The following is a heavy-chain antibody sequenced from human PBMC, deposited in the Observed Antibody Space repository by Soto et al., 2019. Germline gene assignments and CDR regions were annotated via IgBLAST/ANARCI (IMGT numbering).Heavy chain of an antibody. CDR3: ARDITICGVVLRYYYYGMDV. D-gene: IGHD3-3*01. CDR2: IKQDGSEK. J-gene: IGHJ6*02. Sequence: TGGSLRLSCAASGFTFSSYWMSWVRQAPGKGLEWVANIKQDGSEKYYVDSVKGRFTISRDNAKNSLYLQMNSLRAEDTAVYYCARDITICGVVLRYYYYGMDVWGQGTTVTVSS. V-gene: IGHV3-7*03. CDR1: GFTFSSYW.